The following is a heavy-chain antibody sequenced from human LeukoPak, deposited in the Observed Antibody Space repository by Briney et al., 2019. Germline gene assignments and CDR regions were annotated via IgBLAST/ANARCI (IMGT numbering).Heavy chain of an antibody. Sequence: GGSLRLSCAASGFTFSSYAMHWVRQAPDKGLEWVAVISYDGSNKYYADSVKGRFTISRDNSKNTLYLQMNSLRAEDTAVYYCARARSRGGYDFFGSDYWGQGTLVTVSS. J-gene: IGHJ4*02. CDR3: ARARSRGGYDFFGSDY. CDR2: ISYDGSNK. CDR1: GFTFSSYA. D-gene: IGHD5-12*01. V-gene: IGHV3-30-3*01.